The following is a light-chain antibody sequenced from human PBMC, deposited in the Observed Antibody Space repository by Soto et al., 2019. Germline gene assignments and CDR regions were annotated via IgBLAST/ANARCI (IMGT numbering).Light chain of an antibody. Sequence: QSVLTQPASVSGSPGQSITISCTDVGRFNLVSWYQQYPGKAPRLTIYEGNKRPSGVSNRFSGSQSDNTASLTISGLQAEDEADYYCCSYAGSSNWVFGGGTKVTVL. CDR2: EGN. CDR3: CSYAGSSNWV. CDR1: VGRFNL. V-gene: IGLV2-23*01. J-gene: IGLJ2*01.